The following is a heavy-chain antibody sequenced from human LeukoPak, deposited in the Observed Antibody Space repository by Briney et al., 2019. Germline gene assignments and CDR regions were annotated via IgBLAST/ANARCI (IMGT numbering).Heavy chain of an antibody. CDR2: ISGSGGST. J-gene: IGHJ3*02. CDR3: AREAGGDWYPFDI. CDR1: GFTVNNNY. D-gene: IGHD6-19*01. Sequence: GGSVRLSCTASGFTVNNNYMIWVRQAPGKGLEWVSTISGSGGSTYYAGSVKGRFTISRDNSKNTLYLQMNSLRAEDTAIYYCAREAGGDWYPFDIWGQGTMVTVSS. V-gene: IGHV3-23*01.